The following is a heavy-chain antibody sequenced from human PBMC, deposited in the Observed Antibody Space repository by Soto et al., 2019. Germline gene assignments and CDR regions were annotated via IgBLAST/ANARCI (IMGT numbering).Heavy chain of an antibody. D-gene: IGHD2-8*01. Sequence: SETLSLTCAVYGGSFSGYYWSWIRQPPGKGLEWIGEINHSGSTNYNPSLKSRVTISVDTSKNQFSLKLSSVTAADTAVYYCARDRYCTNGVCYPLYYYYYYMDVWGKGTTVTVSS. V-gene: IGHV4-34*01. CDR2: INHSGST. CDR1: GGSFSGYY. J-gene: IGHJ6*03. CDR3: ARDRYCTNGVCYPLYYYYYYMDV.